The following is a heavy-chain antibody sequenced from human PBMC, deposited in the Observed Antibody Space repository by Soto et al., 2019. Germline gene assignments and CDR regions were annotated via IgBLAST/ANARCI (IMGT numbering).Heavy chain of an antibody. V-gene: IGHV3-23*01. CDR3: ARSLFLASTDTEPFDY. J-gene: IGHJ4*02. D-gene: IGHD3-3*02. Sequence: EVQLLESGGGLVQPGGSLVLSCAASRFTFSSYPMAWFGQAQGKGREWVSSISGGGNDAYYADSVKGRFTISRDNSQNTLYLQMSSLRADDTAVYYCARSLFLASTDTEPFDYWGQGALVTVSS. CDR1: RFTFSSYP. CDR2: ISGGGNDA.